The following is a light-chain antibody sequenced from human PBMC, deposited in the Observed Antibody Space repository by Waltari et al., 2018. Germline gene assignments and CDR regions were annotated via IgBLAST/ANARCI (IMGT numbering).Light chain of an antibody. V-gene: IGKV1-5*03. CDR3: QQYPRT. CDR2: KAS. Sequence: DIQMTQSPSTLSASVGDRVTITCRASQSISSWLAWYQQKPGKAPKLLICKASSLESGVPSRFSGSGAGTEFTLTISSLQPDDFATYYCQQYPRTFGQGTKVEIK. J-gene: IGKJ1*01. CDR1: QSISSW.